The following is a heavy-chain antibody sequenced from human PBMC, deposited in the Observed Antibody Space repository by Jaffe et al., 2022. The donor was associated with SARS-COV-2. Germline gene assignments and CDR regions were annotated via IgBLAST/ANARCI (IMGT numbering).Heavy chain of an antibody. Sequence: QVQLVESGGGVVQPGRSLRLSCAASGFTFSSYGMHWVRQAPGKGLEWVAVISYDGSNKYYADSVKGRFTISRDNSKNTLYLQMNSLRAEDTAVYYCAKGAGSGWDYWGQGTLVTVSS. CDR3: AKGAGSGWDY. V-gene: IGHV3-30*18. J-gene: IGHJ4*02. D-gene: IGHD6-19*01. CDR1: GFTFSSYG. CDR2: ISYDGSNK.